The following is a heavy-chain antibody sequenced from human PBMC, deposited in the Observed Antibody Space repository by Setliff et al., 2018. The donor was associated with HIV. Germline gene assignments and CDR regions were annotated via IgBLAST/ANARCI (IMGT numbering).Heavy chain of an antibody. D-gene: IGHD2-15*01. CDR3: GRHHDSDFSGDPDWFDP. V-gene: IGHV4-59*04. Sequence: SETLSLTCTVSGGSISSYYCSWIRQPPGKGLEYIGTLYYNGRTQYNASLKIRVTISVDTSKNQFSLKLNSVTAADTAVYYCGRHHDSDFSGDPDWFDPWGQGILGTVSS. J-gene: IGHJ5*02. CDR1: GGSISSYY. CDR2: LYYNGRT.